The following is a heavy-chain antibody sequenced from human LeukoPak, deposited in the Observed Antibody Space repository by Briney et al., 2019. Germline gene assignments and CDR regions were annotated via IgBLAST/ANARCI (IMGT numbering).Heavy chain of an antibody. D-gene: IGHD6-13*01. Sequence: PSETLSLTCTVSGGSISSYHWGWIRQPPGKGLEWIGSIYYSGSTYYNPSLKSRVTISVDTSKNQFSLKLSSVTAADTAVYYCARSARAAGTRGPFDYWGQGTLVTVSS. J-gene: IGHJ4*02. CDR1: GGSISSYH. CDR2: IYYSGST. V-gene: IGHV4-39*07. CDR3: ARSARAAGTRGPFDY.